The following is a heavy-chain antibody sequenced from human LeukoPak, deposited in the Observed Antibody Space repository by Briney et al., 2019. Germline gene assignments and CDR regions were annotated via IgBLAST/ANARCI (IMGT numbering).Heavy chain of an antibody. D-gene: IGHD3-10*01. CDR1: GFTFSSYG. Sequence: GGSLRLSCAASGFTFSSYGMSWVRQAPGRGLEWVSLISGSGGSTYYADSVKGRFTISRDNSKNTLCLQMNSLRAEDTAVYYCAKRGSGSQKTFDYWGRGTLVTVSS. CDR3: AKRGSGSQKTFDY. J-gene: IGHJ4*02. CDR2: ISGSGGST. V-gene: IGHV3-23*01.